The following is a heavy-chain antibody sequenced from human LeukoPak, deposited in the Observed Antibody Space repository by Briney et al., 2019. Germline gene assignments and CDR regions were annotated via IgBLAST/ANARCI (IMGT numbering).Heavy chain of an antibody. CDR3: ASTILYGSGWYGPIDY. D-gene: IGHD6-13*01. V-gene: IGHV6-1*01. CDR1: GRSVSSNSAA. Sequence: SQTLSLTCAISGRSVSSNSAAWNWIRQSPSRGLEWLGRTYYRSEWYNDYAVSVRSQITINPDTSKNQFSLHLNSVTPEDTAVYYCASTILYGSGWYGPIDYWGQGTLVTVSS. J-gene: IGHJ4*02. CDR2: TYYRSEWYN.